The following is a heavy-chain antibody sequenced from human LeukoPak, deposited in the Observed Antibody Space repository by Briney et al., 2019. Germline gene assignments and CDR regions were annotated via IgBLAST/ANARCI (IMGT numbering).Heavy chain of an antibody. CDR2: INHSGST. V-gene: IGHV4-34*01. CDR3: ARVGGRAYYGSGSYYRGNWFDP. J-gene: IGHJ5*02. Sequence: SETLSLTCAVYGGSFSGYYWSWIRQPPGKGLEWIGEINHSGSTNYNPSLKSRVTISVDTSKNQFSLKLSSVTAADTAVYYCARVGGRAYYGSGSYYRGNWFDPWGQGTLGTVSS. D-gene: IGHD3-10*01. CDR1: GGSFSGYY.